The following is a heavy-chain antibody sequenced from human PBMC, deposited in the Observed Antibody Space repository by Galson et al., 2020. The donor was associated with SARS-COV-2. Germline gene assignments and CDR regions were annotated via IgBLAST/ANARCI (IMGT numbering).Heavy chain of an antibody. CDR3: TATRAY. D-gene: IGHD1-26*01. Sequence: GGSLRLSCTASGFTFGTFWMHWVRQAPGKGLVWVSRINSEGNITSYADSVRGRFTISRDNAKNTLYLQMNSLRVEDTAVYYCTATRAYWGQGTLVTVSS. CDR2: INSEGNIT. V-gene: IGHV3-74*01. J-gene: IGHJ4*02. CDR1: GFTFGTFW.